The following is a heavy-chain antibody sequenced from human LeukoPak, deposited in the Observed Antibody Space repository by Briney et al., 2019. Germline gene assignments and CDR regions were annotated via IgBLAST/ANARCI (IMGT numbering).Heavy chain of an antibody. J-gene: IGHJ3*02. CDR1: GFTFTSSA. D-gene: IGHD3-22*01. V-gene: IGHV1-58*01. Sequence: SVEVSCKASGFTFTSSAVQWVRQARGQRLEWIGWIVVGSGNTNYAQKFQERVTITRDMSTSTAYMELSSLRSEDTAVYYCAAVALNYYDSSGLHAFDIWGQGTMVTVSS. CDR3: AAVALNYYDSSGLHAFDI. CDR2: IVVGSGNT.